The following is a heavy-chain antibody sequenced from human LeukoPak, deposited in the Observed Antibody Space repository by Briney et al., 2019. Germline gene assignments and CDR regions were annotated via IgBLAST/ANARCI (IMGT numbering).Heavy chain of an antibody. J-gene: IGHJ3*02. D-gene: IGHD1-26*01. CDR3: ARDMVVSGSLTGAFDI. Sequence: SLKSSCKASGATFSSYAISWFQQPPGQGLEWLGGFIPIFGTANYAQKFQGRVTITADESTSTAYMELSSLRSEDTAVYYCARDMVVSGSLTGAFDIWGQGTMVTVSS. V-gene: IGHV1-69*13. CDR1: GATFSSYA. CDR2: FIPIFGTA.